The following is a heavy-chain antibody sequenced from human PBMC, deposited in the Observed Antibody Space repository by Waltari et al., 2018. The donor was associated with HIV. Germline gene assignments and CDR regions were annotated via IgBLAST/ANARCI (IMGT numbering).Heavy chain of an antibody. D-gene: IGHD5-18*01. CDR2: ASRSGST. Sequence: QVHLHESGPGMVKPSETLSLTCAVSGYSLSSDSYRGWSRQPPGQGLEWIGSASRSGSTYYSPSLKSRVTISLDTSKNQFSLKLNSVAAADTAVYYCGSGSRRGHSHGIDYWGQGTLVTVSS. J-gene: IGHJ4*02. CDR1: GYSLSSDSY. CDR3: GSGSRRGHSHGIDY. V-gene: IGHV4-38-2*01.